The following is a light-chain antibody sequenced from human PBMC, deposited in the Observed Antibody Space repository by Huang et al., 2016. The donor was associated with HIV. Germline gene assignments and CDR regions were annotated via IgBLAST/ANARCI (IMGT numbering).Light chain of an antibody. J-gene: IGKJ4*01. Sequence: IQLTQSPSSLSASVGDRVTITCRASQGISSYLAWYQQKPGKAPKLLIYAASTLQSGVPSRFSCSGSGTDFTLTINSLQPEDFATYYCQQLNSYPLTFGGGTKVEIK. V-gene: IGKV1-9*01. CDR2: AAS. CDR1: QGISSY. CDR3: QQLNSYPLT.